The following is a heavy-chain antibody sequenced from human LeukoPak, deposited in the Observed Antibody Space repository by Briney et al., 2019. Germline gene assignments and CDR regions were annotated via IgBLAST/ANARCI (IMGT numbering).Heavy chain of an antibody. CDR2: IYHSGST. J-gene: IGHJ4*02. CDR1: GGSISSYY. V-gene: IGHV4-59*01. CDR3: ARGVPEYYDFWSGYFYYFDY. Sequence: SETLSLTCTVSGGSISSYYWSWIRQPPGKGLEWIGYIYHSGSTNYNPSLESRVTISVDTSKNQFSLKLTSVTAADTAVYYCARGVPEYYDFWSGYFYYFDYWGQGTLVTVSS. D-gene: IGHD3-3*01.